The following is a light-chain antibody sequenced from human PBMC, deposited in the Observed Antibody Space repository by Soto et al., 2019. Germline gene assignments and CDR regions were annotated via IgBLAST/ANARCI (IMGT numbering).Light chain of an antibody. CDR2: EES. J-gene: IGKJ4*01. V-gene: IGKV1-9*01. Sequence: DIHLTQSQSSLSASVGDRVTITCRASQAITNNLAWYQQKPGNPPKLLIYEESTLHSGVPSRFSGRKVGTQFILTIDSLQPEDFATYYCQQVKSYPRTFGGGTKVEIK. CDR1: QAITNN. CDR3: QQVKSYPRT.